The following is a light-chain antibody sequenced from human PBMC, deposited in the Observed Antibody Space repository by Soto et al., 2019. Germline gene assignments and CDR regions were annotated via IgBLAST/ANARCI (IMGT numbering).Light chain of an antibody. CDR1: XSLLHSNGYNY. CDR3: MQALQTPPT. CDR2: LGS. J-gene: IGKJ5*01. V-gene: IGKV2-28*01. Sequence: DIVMTHSPLSLPVXXXXXXXXXXXXXXSLLHSNGYNYLDWYLQKPGQSPQLLIYLGSNRASGVPDRFSGSGSGTDFTLKISRVEAEDVGVYYCMQALQTPPTFGQGTRLEIK.